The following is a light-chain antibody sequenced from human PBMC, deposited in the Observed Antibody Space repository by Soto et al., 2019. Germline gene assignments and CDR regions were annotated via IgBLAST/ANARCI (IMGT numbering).Light chain of an antibody. Sequence: EIVMTQSPATLSVSPGERATLSCRASQSVSSNLAWYQQKPGQAPRLLIYDASTRATGIPARFSGSGSGTEFTLTISSLQSEDFAVYYCQQYNNWHPGPMYTFGQGTKLEIK. J-gene: IGKJ2*01. V-gene: IGKV3-15*01. CDR1: QSVSSN. CDR2: DAS. CDR3: QQYNNWHPGPMYT.